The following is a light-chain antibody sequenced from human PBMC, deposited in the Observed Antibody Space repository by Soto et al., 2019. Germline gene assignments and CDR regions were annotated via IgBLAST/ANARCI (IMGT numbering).Light chain of an antibody. CDR1: TFNIGSNA. CDR3: AAWDDSLHGLA. V-gene: IGLV1-44*01. Sequence: QSVLTQPPSASGTPGQSVTLSCSVSTFNIGSNAVNWYQQLPGTTPTPLIYKNNQRPSGVPDRFSGSKFGTSASLDIGGLQPEDEADYHCAAWDDSLHGLAFGGGPKVTVL. CDR2: KNN. J-gene: IGLJ3*02.